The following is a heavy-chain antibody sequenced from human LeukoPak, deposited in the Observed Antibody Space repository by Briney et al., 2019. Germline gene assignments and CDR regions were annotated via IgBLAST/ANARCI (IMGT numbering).Heavy chain of an antibody. CDR3: ARGEGDYDILTGYYKYYYYGMDV. Sequence: SETLSLTCTVSGGSISSYYWSWIRQPPGKGLEWIGYIYYSGSTNYNPSLKSRVTISVDTSKNQFPLKLSSVTAADTAVYYCARGEGDYDILTGYYKYYYYGMDVWGQGTTVTVSS. CDR1: GGSISSYY. CDR2: IYYSGST. J-gene: IGHJ6*02. D-gene: IGHD3-9*01. V-gene: IGHV4-59*01.